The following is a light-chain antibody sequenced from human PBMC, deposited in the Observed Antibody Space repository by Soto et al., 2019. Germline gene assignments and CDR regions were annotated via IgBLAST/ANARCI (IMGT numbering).Light chain of an antibody. Sequence: DIQMTQSPSTLSASVGDRVTITCRASQSISSWLAWYQQKPGKAPKLLIYDASSLESGVPTRFSGSGSGTEFTLTISSLQADELATYYCQQYNSYCTFGQGTKLEIK. CDR3: QQYNSYCT. J-gene: IGKJ2*02. V-gene: IGKV1-5*01. CDR2: DAS. CDR1: QSISSW.